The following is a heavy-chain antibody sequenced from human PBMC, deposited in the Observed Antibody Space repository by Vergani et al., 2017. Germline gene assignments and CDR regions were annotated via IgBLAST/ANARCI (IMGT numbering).Heavy chain of an antibody. CDR2: IRYDGSNT. V-gene: IGHV3-30*02. CDR3: ARDTVTGSRYFDY. D-gene: IGHD6-19*01. J-gene: IGHJ4*02. Sequence: VQVLESGGGLVQPGGSLRLSCAASEFTFSNYGMHWVRQAPGKGLEWVTFIRYDGSNTYYADSVKGRFTISRDNSKNTLFLQMNSLRPEDTAVYYCARDTVTGSRYFDYWGQGTLVTVSS. CDR1: EFTFSNYG.